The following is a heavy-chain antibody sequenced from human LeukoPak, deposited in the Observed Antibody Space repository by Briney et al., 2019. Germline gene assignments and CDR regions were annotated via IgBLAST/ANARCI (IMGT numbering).Heavy chain of an antibody. CDR3: ARSYYDFWSGYSTYYFDY. Sequence: SVRVSCKASGGTFSSYAISWVRQAPGQGLEWMGGIIPIFGTANYAQKFQGRVTITADESTSTAYMELSSLRSEDTAVYYCARSYYDFWSGYSTYYFDYWGQGTLVTVSS. D-gene: IGHD3-3*01. V-gene: IGHV1-69*13. CDR2: IIPIFGTA. J-gene: IGHJ4*02. CDR1: GGTFSSYA.